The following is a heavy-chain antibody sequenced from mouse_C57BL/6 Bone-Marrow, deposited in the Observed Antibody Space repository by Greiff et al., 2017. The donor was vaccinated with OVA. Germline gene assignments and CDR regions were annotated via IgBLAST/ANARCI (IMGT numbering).Heavy chain of an antibody. Sequence: QVQLQQPGAELVKPGASVKLSCKASGYTFTSYWMQWVKQRPGQGLEWIGEIDPSDSYTNYNQKFKGKATLTVDTSSSTAYMQLSSLTCEDSAVYYCARDWDDFDYWGQGTTLTVSS. CDR1: GYTFTSYW. CDR2: IDPSDSYT. J-gene: IGHJ2*01. V-gene: IGHV1-50*01. D-gene: IGHD4-1*01. CDR3: ARDWDDFDY.